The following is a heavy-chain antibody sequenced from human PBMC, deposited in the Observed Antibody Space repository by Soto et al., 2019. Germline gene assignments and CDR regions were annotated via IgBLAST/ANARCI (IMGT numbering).Heavy chain of an antibody. CDR1: GLPFSDYG. CDR2: IWYHGSNK. J-gene: IGHJ4*02. CDR3: ARDRDPGQWLTTNYFDY. V-gene: IGHV3-33*01. Sequence: QVQLVESGGGVVQPGGSLRLSCAASGLPFSDYGMHWVRQAPGKGLEWVAVIWYHGSNKYYADSVKGRFTISRDNSKNTLYLQMNSLRAEDTAVYYCARDRDPGQWLTTNYFDYWGQGTLVTVSS. D-gene: IGHD6-19*01.